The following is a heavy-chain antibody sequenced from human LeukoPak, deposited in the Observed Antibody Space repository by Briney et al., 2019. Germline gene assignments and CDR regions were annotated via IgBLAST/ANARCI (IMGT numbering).Heavy chain of an antibody. Sequence: PSETLSLTCTVSGGSISSSSYYWGWIRQPPGKGLEWIGEINHSGSTNYNPSLKSRVTISVDTSKNQFSLKLSSMTAADTAVYYCARGGPGQKYSYGYYYYYYGMDVWGQGTTVTVSS. CDR1: GGSISSSSYY. V-gene: IGHV4-39*07. CDR3: ARGGPGQKYSYGYYYYYYGMDV. J-gene: IGHJ6*02. D-gene: IGHD5-18*01. CDR2: INHSGST.